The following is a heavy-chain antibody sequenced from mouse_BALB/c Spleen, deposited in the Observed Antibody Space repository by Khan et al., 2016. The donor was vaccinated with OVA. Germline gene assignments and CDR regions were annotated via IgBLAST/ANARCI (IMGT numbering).Heavy chain of an antibody. Sequence: QVQLQQSGAELAKPGASVKMSCKASGYTFTTYWIHWVKQRPGQGLEWIGYINPSTGYNEYNQKFKDKATLTADKSSSTAYMQLSSLTSEDSAVYYCARTATMTYRFAYWGQGTLVTVSA. CDR1: GYTFTTYW. CDR2: INPSTGYN. CDR3: ARTATMTYRFAY. J-gene: IGHJ3*01. V-gene: IGHV1-7*01. D-gene: IGHD2-4*01.